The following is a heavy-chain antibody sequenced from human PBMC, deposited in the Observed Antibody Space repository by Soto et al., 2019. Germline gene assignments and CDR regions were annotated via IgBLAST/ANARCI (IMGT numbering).Heavy chain of an antibody. V-gene: IGHV3-30*18. CDR2: ISYDGSNK. Sequence: QVQLVESGGGVVQPGRSLRLSCAASGFTFSSYGMHWVRQAPGKGLEWVAVISYDGSNKYYADSVKGRFTISRDNSKNTLELQMSSRSGLDAAVYYFAKDRLWFGNLASGFGMDVWGQGTTVTVSS. CDR1: GFTFSSYG. CDR3: AKDRLWFGNLASGFGMDV. J-gene: IGHJ6*02. D-gene: IGHD3-10*01.